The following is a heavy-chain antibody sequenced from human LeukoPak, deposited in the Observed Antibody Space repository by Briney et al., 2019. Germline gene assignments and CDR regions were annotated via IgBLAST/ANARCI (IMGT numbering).Heavy chain of an antibody. CDR2: IYYSGST. CDR3: ARARPGAFDI. V-gene: IGHV4-31*03. D-gene: IGHD1-14*01. Sequence: SETLSLTCTVSGGSISSGGYYWSWIRQHPGKGLEWIGYIYYSGSTYYNPSLKSRVTISVDTSKNQFSLKLSSVTAADTAVYYCARARPGAFDIWGQGTMVTVSS. CDR1: GGSISSGGYY. J-gene: IGHJ3*02.